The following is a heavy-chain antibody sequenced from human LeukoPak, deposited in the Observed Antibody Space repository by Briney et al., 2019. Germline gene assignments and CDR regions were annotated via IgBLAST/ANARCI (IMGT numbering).Heavy chain of an antibody. CDR2: ISYDGSNK. V-gene: IGHV3-30*04. J-gene: IGHJ3*02. CDR3: AKDTRRLGYDSSGYYSGAFDI. CDR1: GFTFSSYA. Sequence: PGGSLRLSRAASGFTFSSYAMHWVRQAPGKGLEWVAVISYDGSNKYYADSVKGRFTISRDNSKNSLYLQMNSLRAEDTALYYCAKDTRRLGYDSSGYYSGAFDIWGQGTMVTVSS. D-gene: IGHD3-22*01.